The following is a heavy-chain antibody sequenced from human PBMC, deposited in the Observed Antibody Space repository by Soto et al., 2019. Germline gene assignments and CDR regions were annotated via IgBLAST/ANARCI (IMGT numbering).Heavy chain of an antibody. V-gene: IGHV3-49*04. CDR3: ATVYFYDSSADYYFDY. Sequence: GGSRRLSCTVSGFTFDDYAMSWGRQAPGKGLEWVGFISSQAFGGTTEYAASVEGRFTISTDESKTIAYLQMNSLKAADTAVYFCATVYFYDSSADYYFDYWGQGTLVTVSS. CDR1: GFTFDDYA. J-gene: IGHJ4*02. CDR2: ISSQAFGGTT. D-gene: IGHD3-22*01.